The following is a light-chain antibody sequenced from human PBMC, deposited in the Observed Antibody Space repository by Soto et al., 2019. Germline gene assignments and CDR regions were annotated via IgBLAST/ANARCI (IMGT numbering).Light chain of an antibody. V-gene: IGLV2-14*01. J-gene: IGLJ2*01. CDR2: GVS. CDR3: TSYTSSSTVV. Sequence: QSALTQPASVSGSPGQSITVSCTGTSSDVGGYNYVSWYQHHPGKAPKLMIYGVSHRPSGVSNRFSGSKSGNTASLTISGLQAEDEADYYCTSYTSSSTVVFGGGTKLTVL. CDR1: SSDVGGYNY.